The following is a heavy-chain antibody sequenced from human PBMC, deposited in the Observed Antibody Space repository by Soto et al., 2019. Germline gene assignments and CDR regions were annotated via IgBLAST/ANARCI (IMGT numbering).Heavy chain of an antibody. J-gene: IGHJ4*02. D-gene: IGHD1-26*01. CDR2: IYSSGPT. CDR1: GVTVSSYY. V-gene: IGHV3-53*01. CDR3: ARAFGGSYDY. Sequence: PGGSLRLSCAASGVTVSSYYMNWVRLVPEKGLEWVSVIYSSGPTFYADSVRGRFTISRDISKNTLYLQMNSLRVEDTAVYYCARAFGGSYDYWGQGTRVTVSS.